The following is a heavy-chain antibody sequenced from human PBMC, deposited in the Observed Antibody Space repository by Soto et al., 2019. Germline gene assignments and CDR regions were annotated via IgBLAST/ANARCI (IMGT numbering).Heavy chain of an antibody. CDR3: AKVFYYYDSSGYYYFDY. J-gene: IGHJ4*02. V-gene: IGHV3-23*01. CDR2: ISGSGSTI. Sequence: GGSLRLSCAASGFTFSSYAVSWVRQAPGKGPEWISSISGSGSTIYYADSVKGRFTISRDNSKNTLYLQMSSLRAEDTAVYYCAKVFYYYDSSGYYYFDYWGQGTQVTV. CDR1: GFTFSSYA. D-gene: IGHD3-22*01.